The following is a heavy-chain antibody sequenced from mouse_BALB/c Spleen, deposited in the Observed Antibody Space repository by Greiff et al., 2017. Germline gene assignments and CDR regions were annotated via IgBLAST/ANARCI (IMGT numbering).Heavy chain of an antibody. CDR1: GFTFSSYG. CDR3: ARHAGGYDGDYFDY. D-gene: IGHD2-2*01. Sequence: DVQLVESGGDLVKPGGSLKLSCAASGFTFSSYGMSWVRQTPDKRLEWVATISSGGSYTYYPDSVKGRFTISRDNAKNTLYLQMSSLKSEDTAMYYCARHAGGYDGDYFDYWGQGTTLTVSS. V-gene: IGHV5-6*01. CDR2: ISSGGSYT. J-gene: IGHJ2*01.